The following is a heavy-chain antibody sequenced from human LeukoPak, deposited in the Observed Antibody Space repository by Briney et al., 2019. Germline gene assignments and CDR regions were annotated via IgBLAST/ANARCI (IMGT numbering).Heavy chain of an antibody. CDR1: GFTFSSNW. D-gene: IGHD1-26*01. V-gene: IGHV3-7*03. CDR2: IKQDGTEK. CDR3: AKGGPTGSNYFDF. Sequence: GGSLRLSCAASGFTFSSNWMNWVRQAPGKGLEWVANIKQDGTEKYYVDSVKGRFTVSRDNSKTTLYLQMNSLRADDTAVYYCAKGGPTGSNYFDFWGQGTLVTVSS. J-gene: IGHJ4*02.